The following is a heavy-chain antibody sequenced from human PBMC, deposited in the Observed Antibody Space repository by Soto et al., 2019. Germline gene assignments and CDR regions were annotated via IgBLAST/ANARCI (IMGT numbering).Heavy chain of an antibody. Sequence: PVGSLRLSCAASGFTFSSYEMNWVRQAPGKGLEWVSYISSSGSTIYYADSVKGRFTISRDNAKNSLYLQMNSLRAEDTAVYYCARDPITIFGVTDYYGMDVWGQGTTVTVSS. V-gene: IGHV3-48*03. CDR3: ARDPITIFGVTDYYGMDV. CDR1: GFTFSSYE. D-gene: IGHD3-3*01. J-gene: IGHJ6*02. CDR2: ISSSGSTI.